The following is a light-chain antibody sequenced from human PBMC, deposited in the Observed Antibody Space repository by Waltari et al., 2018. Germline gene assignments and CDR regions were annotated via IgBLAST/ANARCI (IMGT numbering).Light chain of an antibody. CDR1: SSDVGSNNL. Sequence: QSALTQPASVSGSPGQSITISCTGTSSDVGSNNLVSWYQQHPGQAPKLIIYEATKRTSGVSNRFSGSKSGNTASLTISGLQAEDEGDYYCGSYTNTHVVFGGGTKLTVL. CDR2: EAT. J-gene: IGLJ2*01. V-gene: IGLV2-14*02. CDR3: GSYTNTHVV.